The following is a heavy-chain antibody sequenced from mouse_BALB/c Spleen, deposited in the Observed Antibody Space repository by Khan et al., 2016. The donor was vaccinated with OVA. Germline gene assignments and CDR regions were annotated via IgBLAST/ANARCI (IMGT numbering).Heavy chain of an antibody. V-gene: IGHV1-81*01. CDR3: GRGVGYYVYFDY. CDR1: GYTFTYYV. Sequence: QVQLQQSGRELVKPGASVKMSCKASGYTFTYYVITWVKQRTGQGLEWIGEIYPGSDNAYYNERFKGKATLTADKSSNTTHMQLSSLTSEDSAVYFCGRGVGYYVYFDYWGQGTTLTVSS. D-gene: IGHD2-3*01. J-gene: IGHJ2*01. CDR2: IYPGSDNA.